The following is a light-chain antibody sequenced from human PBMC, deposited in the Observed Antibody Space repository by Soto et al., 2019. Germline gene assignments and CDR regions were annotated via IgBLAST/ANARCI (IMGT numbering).Light chain of an antibody. CDR2: DNN. V-gene: IGLV1-51*01. J-gene: IGLJ2*01. CDR3: ATWDYSLTGEV. CDR1: SSNIGNNY. Sequence: QSVLTQPPSVSAAPGQKVTISCSGSSSNIGNNYVSWYQQLPGTAPKLLIHDNNKRPSGIPDRFSGSKSGTSGTLDITGLQTGDEADYYCATWDYSLTGEVFGGGTKVTVL.